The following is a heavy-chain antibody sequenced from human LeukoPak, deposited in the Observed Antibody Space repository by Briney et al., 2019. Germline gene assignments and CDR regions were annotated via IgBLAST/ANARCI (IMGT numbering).Heavy chain of an antibody. D-gene: IGHD3-9*01. Sequence: PSEPLSLTCTVSGGSISSYYWSWIRQPPGKGLEWIGYIYYSGSTDSNPSLKSRVTISVDTSKNQFSLKLRSVTAAYTAVYYCARRPRNDILTGTPFDYWGQGILVTVSS. J-gene: IGHJ4*02. CDR2: IYYSGST. CDR3: ARRPRNDILTGTPFDY. CDR1: GGSISSYY. V-gene: IGHV4-59*01.